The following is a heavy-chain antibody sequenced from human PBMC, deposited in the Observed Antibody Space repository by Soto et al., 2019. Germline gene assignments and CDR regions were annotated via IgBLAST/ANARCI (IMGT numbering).Heavy chain of an antibody. V-gene: IGHV4-59*01. Sequence: QVQLQESGPGLVKPSETLSLTCTVSGGSISSYYWSWIRQPPGKGLEWIGYIYYSRSTKYNPSLESRVTISVDTSKNQFSLKLSSVTAADTAVYYCARDRGYYGSGSYYPPEDWGQGTLVTVSS. CDR3: ARDRGYYGSGSYYPPED. J-gene: IGHJ4*02. CDR1: GGSISSYY. D-gene: IGHD3-10*01. CDR2: IYYSRST.